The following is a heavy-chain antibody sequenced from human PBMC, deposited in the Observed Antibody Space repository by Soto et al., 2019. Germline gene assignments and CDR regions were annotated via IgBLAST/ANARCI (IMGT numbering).Heavy chain of an antibody. V-gene: IGHV1-46*03. D-gene: IGHD5-12*01. CDR1: GYSFTSQY. CDR2: INPNGGST. CDR3: GRERWLRPGGGGTEPLDI. Sequence: QVQLVQSGAEVKKPGASVKISCEASGYSFTSQYVHWVRQAPGQGLEWMGIINPNGGSTTYAQKSQGRVTQTRDTSPRKFYMELSRPTSEDTAVYYCGRERWLRPGGGGTEPLDIWGQGTMVTVAS. J-gene: IGHJ3*02.